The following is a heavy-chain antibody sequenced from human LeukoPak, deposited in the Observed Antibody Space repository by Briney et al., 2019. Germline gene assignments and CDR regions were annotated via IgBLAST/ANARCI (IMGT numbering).Heavy chain of an antibody. CDR1: GGSFSGYY. CDR3: AGGGSGLYYFDY. D-gene: IGHD6-19*01. CDR2: INHSGST. J-gene: IGHJ4*02. V-gene: IGHV4-34*01. Sequence: SQTLSLTCAVYGGSFSGYYWSWIRQPPGNGLEWIGEINHSGSTNYNPSLKSRVTISVDTSKNQFSLKLSSVTAADTAVYYCAGGGSGLYYFDYWGQGTLVTVSS.